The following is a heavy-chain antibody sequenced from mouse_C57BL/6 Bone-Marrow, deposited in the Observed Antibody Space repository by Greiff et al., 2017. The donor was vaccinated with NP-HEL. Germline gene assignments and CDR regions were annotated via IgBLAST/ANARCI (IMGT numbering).Heavy chain of an antibody. CDR2: ISSGGDYI. J-gene: IGHJ3*01. CDR1: GFTFSSYA. D-gene: IGHD1-1*01. Sequence: EVQRVESGEGLVKPGGSLKLSCAASGFTFSSYAMSWVRQTPEKRLEWVAYISSGGDYIYYADTVKGRFTISRDNARNTLYLQMSSLKSEDTAMYYCTITTVVARFTYWGQGTLVTVSA. CDR3: TITTVVARFTY. V-gene: IGHV5-9-1*02.